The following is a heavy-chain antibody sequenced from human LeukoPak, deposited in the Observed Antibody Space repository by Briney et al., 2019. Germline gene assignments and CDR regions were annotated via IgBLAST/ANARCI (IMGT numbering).Heavy chain of an antibody. J-gene: IGHJ5*02. CDR3: ARASYYYGSGSGPRFDP. Sequence: SETLSLTCTVSGGSISSYYWSWIRQPAGKGLEWIGRIYTSGSTNYNPSLKSRVTMSVDTSKNQFSLKLSSVTAADTAVYYCARASYYYGSGSGPRFDPWGEGTLVTVSS. CDR1: GGSISSYY. D-gene: IGHD3-10*01. V-gene: IGHV4-4*07. CDR2: IYTSGST.